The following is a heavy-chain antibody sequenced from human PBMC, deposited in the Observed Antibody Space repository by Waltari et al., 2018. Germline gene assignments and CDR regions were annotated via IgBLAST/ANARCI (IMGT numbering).Heavy chain of an antibody. V-gene: IGHV3-23*01. J-gene: IGHJ3*02. Sequence: EVQLLESGGGLVQPGGSLSLSFAASGFTFRSYAMSWVRQARGKGLEWVSAISGSGGRTYYADSVKGRFTISRDNSKNTLYLQMNSLRAEDTAVYYCAKQSITIFGRGAFDIWGQGTMVTVSS. D-gene: IGHD3-3*01. CDR2: ISGSGGRT. CDR3: AKQSITIFGRGAFDI. CDR1: GFTFRSYA.